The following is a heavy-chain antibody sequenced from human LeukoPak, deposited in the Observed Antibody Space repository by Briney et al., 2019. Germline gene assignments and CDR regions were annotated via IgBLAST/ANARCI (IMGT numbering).Heavy chain of an antibody. D-gene: IGHD3-10*01. Sequence: PSETLSLTCTVSGGSISSYYWSWIRQPPGKGLEWIGYIYYSGSTNYNPSLKSRVTISVDTSKNQFSLKLSSVTAADTAVYYCARGAAQWDHGSGRYQGWFDPWGQGTLVTVSS. V-gene: IGHV4-59*01. J-gene: IGHJ5*02. CDR1: GGSISSYY. CDR2: IYYSGST. CDR3: ARGAAQWDHGSGRYQGWFDP.